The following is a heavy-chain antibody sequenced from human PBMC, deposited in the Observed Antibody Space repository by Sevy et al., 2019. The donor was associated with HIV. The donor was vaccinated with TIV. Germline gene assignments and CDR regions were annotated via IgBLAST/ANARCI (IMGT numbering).Heavy chain of an antibody. CDR3: ARYSGSPS. V-gene: IGHV3-7*01. Sequence: GWSMRLSCAASGFTFSSDWMSWVRQAPGKGLEWVANIREDGSEKYYLDVVRGRFTISRDNAKNSLYLQMNSLRADDTAVYYCARYSGSPSWGLGTLVTVSS. CDR1: GFTFSSDW. CDR2: IREDGSEK. J-gene: IGHJ4*02. D-gene: IGHD3-10*01.